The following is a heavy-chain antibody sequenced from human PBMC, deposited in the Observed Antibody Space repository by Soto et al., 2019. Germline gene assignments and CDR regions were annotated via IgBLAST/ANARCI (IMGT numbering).Heavy chain of an antibody. Sequence: LRLSCEAFGFTFSTYAMSWVRQAPGKGLEWVSAISGSGASTYYADSVKGRFTISRDNSINTLYVQMSSLRTEDTAVYYCAHPRGYGVFDAYDIWGQGTMVTV. CDR1: GFTFSTYA. CDR2: ISGSGAST. J-gene: IGHJ3*02. V-gene: IGHV3-23*01. CDR3: AHPRGYGVFDAYDI. D-gene: IGHD4-17*01.